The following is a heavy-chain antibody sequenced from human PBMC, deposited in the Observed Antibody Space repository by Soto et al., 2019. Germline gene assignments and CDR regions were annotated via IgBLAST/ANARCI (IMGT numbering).Heavy chain of an antibody. J-gene: IGHJ4*02. CDR2: ISYDGSRK. CDR3: AKDIHPGRDTYHYGADY. D-gene: IGHD5-12*01. CDR1: GFIFSNNG. V-gene: IGHV3-30*18. Sequence: QVQLVESGGGVVKPGASLTLPCSASGFIFSNNGMNWVRQAPGKGLEWVSIISYDGSRKHYVDSVKGRFTISRDNSKNTLDLQMNSLRAEDTAVYYCAKDIHPGRDTYHYGADYWGQGTLVAVSS.